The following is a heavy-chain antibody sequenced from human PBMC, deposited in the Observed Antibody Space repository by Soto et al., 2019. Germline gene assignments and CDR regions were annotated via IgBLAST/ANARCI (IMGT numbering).Heavy chain of an antibody. D-gene: IGHD3-22*01. V-gene: IGHV1-69*06. Sequence: QVQLVQSGAEVKKPGSSVKVSCKASGGTFSSYAISRVRQAPGQGLEWMGGIIPMFGTANYAQKFQGRVTITEDKSTSTAYMELSSLRSEDTAVYYCAREDYYDSSGYYKGSRNAFDIWGQGTMVTVSS. J-gene: IGHJ3*02. CDR3: AREDYYDSSGYYKGSRNAFDI. CDR1: GGTFSSYA. CDR2: IIPMFGTA.